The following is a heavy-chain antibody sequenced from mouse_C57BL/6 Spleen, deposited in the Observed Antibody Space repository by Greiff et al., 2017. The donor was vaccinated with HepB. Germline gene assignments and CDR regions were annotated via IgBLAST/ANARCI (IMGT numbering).Heavy chain of an antibody. D-gene: IGHD2-5*01. J-gene: IGHJ2*01. CDR2: IDPETGGT. CDR3: TRKGPYYSNYFDY. CDR1: GYTFTDYE. V-gene: IGHV1-15*01. Sequence: QVQLKQSGAELVRPGASVTLSCKASGYTFTDYEMHWVKQTPVHGLEWIGAIDPETGGTAYNQKFKGKAILTADKSSSTAYMELRSLTSEDSAVYYCTRKGPYYSNYFDYRGEGTTLTVSS.